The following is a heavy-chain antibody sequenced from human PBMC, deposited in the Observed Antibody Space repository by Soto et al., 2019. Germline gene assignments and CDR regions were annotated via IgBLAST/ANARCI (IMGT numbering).Heavy chain of an antibody. CDR1: GYTFTSYG. CDR2: ISAYNGNT. CDR3: ARSYSSSTLHPHDY. Sequence: ASVKVSCKASGYTFTSYGISWVRQAPGQGLEWMGWISAYNGNTNYAQKLQGRVTMTTDTSTSTAYMELSSLRSEDTAVYYCARSYSSSTLHPHDYWGQGTLVTVSS. D-gene: IGHD6-6*01. J-gene: IGHJ4*02. V-gene: IGHV1-18*01.